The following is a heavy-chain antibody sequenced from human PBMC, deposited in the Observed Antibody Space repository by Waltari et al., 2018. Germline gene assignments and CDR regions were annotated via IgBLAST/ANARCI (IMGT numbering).Heavy chain of an antibody. CDR1: GGSFSGYY. J-gene: IGHJ4*02. D-gene: IGHD3-10*01. CDR3: ARVEGYPSGSPHFDY. Sequence: QVQLQQWGAGLLKPSETLSLTCAVYGGSFSGYYWSWIRQPPGKGLEWIGEINHNVNTNYKPSLKSRVTISLDTSKNQFSVKLSSVTAADTAVYYCARVEGYPSGSPHFDYWGRGTLVTVSS. V-gene: IGHV4-34*02. CDR2: INHNVNT.